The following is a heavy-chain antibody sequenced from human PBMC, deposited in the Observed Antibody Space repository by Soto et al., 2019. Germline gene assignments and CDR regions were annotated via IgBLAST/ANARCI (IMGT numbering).Heavy chain of an antibody. D-gene: IGHD3-10*01. CDR3: ARAPPRVRANNWFDP. J-gene: IGHJ5*02. V-gene: IGHV4-30-4*01. Sequence: PSETLSLTCAVSGGSISSGDYYWSWIRQPPEKGLEWIGYIYYSGSTYYNPSLKSRVTISVDTSKNQFSLKLSSVTAADTAVYYCARAPPRVRANNWFDPWGQGTLVTVSS. CDR2: IYYSGST. CDR1: GGSISSGDYY.